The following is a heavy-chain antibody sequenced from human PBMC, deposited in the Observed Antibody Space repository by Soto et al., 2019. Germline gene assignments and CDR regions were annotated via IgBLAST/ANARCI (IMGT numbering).Heavy chain of an antibody. D-gene: IGHD1-1*01. CDR2: MNPNSGNT. CDR3: ARERTGTTSMDV. J-gene: IGHJ6*02. V-gene: IGHV1-8*01. Sequence: QVQLVQSGAEVKKPGASVKVSCKASGYTFTSYDINWVRQATGQGLEWMGWMNPNSGNTGYAQKFRGRVTMTRNTALSTAYMALSSLRSEDTAGYYCARERTGTTSMDVWGQGTTVTVSS. CDR1: GYTFTSYD.